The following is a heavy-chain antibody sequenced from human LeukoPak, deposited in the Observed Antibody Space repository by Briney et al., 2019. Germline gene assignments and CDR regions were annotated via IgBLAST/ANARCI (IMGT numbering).Heavy chain of an antibody. CDR2: IYYSGST. J-gene: IGHJ5*02. Sequence: PSETLSLTCTVSGGSISSSSYYWGWIRQSPGKGLEWIGSIYYSGSTYHNPSLKSRVTISVDTSKNQFSLKLSSVTAADTAVYYCARHGGLLAVAGSNNWFDPWGQGTLVTVSS. CDR1: GGSISSSSYY. V-gene: IGHV4-39*01. D-gene: IGHD6-19*01. CDR3: ARHGGLLAVAGSNNWFDP.